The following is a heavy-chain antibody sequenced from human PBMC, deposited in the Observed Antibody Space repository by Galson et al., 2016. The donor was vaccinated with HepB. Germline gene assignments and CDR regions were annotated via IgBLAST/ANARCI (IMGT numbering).Heavy chain of an antibody. CDR2: ISNRGST. CDR3: ATHRTGPTGFPFDN. D-gene: IGHD2-8*02. J-gene: IGHJ4*02. CDR1: GGSISSGAYH. V-gene: IGHV4-39*01. Sequence: SETLSLTCTVSGGSISSGAYHWGWIRQPPGKGLEWIGSISNRGSTPYKPSLKSRITISIETSKSQSSLNLRSVTAAHTAVYYCATHRTGPTGFPFDNWGQGTLVTVSS.